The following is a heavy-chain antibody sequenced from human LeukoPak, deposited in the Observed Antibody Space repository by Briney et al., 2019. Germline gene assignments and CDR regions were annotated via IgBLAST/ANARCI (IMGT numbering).Heavy chain of an antibody. CDR2: IYYSGST. D-gene: IGHD2-2*01. V-gene: IGHV4-39*07. Sequence: PSETLSLTCTVSGGSISSSSYYWGWIRQPPGKGLEWIGSIYYSGSTYYNPSLKSRVTISVDTSKNQFSLKLNSVTAADTAVYYCARGVGQLLGDDAFDIWGQGTMVTVSS. J-gene: IGHJ3*02. CDR3: ARGVGQLLGDDAFDI. CDR1: GGSISSSSYY.